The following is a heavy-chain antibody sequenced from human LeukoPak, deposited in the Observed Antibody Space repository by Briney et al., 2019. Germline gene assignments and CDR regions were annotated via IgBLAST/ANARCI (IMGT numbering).Heavy chain of an antibody. D-gene: IGHD3-22*01. J-gene: IGHJ3*02. CDR1: GGSISSYY. V-gene: IGHV4-59*01. CDR3: ARDYYDSSGYYYGDAFDI. Sequence: SETLSLTCTVSGGSISSYYWSWIRQPPGKGLEWIRYIYYSGSTNYNPSLKSRVTISVDTSKNQFSLKLSSVTAADTAVYYCARDYYDSSGYYYGDAFDIWGQGTMVTVSS. CDR2: IYYSGST.